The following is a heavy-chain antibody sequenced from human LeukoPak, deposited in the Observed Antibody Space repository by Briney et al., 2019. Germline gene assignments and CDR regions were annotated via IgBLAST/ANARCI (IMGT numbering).Heavy chain of an antibody. CDR1: GVSISRYY. Sequence: PSDTLALTCTVSGVSISRYYWIWMRQPAGRGRVCIGRIYSSGCNTYYTSLKGRVTISVEPSKNQLFLKLGSVTAADTAVYYCARDGMYYYEEEYPGEAWFDPWGQGTLVTVSS. CDR3: ARDGMYYYEEEYPGEAWFDP. V-gene: IGHV4-4*07. CDR2: IYSSGCN. J-gene: IGHJ5*02. D-gene: IGHD3-22*01.